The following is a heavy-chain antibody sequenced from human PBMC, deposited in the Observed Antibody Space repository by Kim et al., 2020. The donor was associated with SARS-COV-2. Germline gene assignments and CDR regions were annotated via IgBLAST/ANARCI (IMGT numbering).Heavy chain of an antibody. Sequence: GGSLRLSCAASGFTFDDYGMSWVRQAPGKGLEWVSGINWNGGSTGYADSVKGRFTISRDNAKNSLYLQMNSLRAEDTALYHCARDSGYCSSTSCHGGWFDPWGQGTLVTVSS. CDR2: INWNGGST. D-gene: IGHD2-2*01. V-gene: IGHV3-20*01. CDR3: ARDSGYCSSTSCHGGWFDP. CDR1: GFTFDDYG. J-gene: IGHJ5*02.